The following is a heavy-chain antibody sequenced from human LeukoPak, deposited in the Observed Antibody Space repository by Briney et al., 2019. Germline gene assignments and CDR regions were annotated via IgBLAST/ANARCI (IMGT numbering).Heavy chain of an antibody. CDR3: AREPRVWGSYRSYYFDY. V-gene: IGHV4-59*01. CDR2: IYYSGST. CDR1: GGSISSYY. D-gene: IGHD3-16*02. J-gene: IGHJ4*02. Sequence: SETLSLTCTVSGGSISSYYWSWIRQPPGKGLEWIGYIYYSGSTNYNPSLKSRVTISVDTSKNQFSLKLSSVTAADTAVYYCAREPRVWGSYRSYYFDYWGQGTLVTVSS.